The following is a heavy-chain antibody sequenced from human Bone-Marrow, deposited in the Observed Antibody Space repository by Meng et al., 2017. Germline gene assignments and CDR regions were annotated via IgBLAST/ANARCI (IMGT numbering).Heavy chain of an antibody. CDR3: ARAGGAYCGGDCYKIDP. CDR2: ISFHGSTK. Sequence: GGSLRLSCAASGFTFSSYAINWVRQAPGKGLEWVALISFHGSTKYYADSVKGRFTISRDNSKNTLYLQMSSLRTEDTAMYYCARAGGAYCGGDCYKIDPWGQGTLVTVSS. D-gene: IGHD2-21*02. J-gene: IGHJ5*02. CDR1: GFTFSSYA. V-gene: IGHV3-30*15.